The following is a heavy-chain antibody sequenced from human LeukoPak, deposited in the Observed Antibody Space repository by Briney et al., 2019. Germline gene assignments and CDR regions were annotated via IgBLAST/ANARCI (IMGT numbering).Heavy chain of an antibody. D-gene: IGHD1-7*01. J-gene: IGHJ5*02. CDR2: INHSGST. Sequence: PSETLSLTCAVYGGSFSGYYWSWIRQPPGKGLEWIGEINHSGSTYYNPSLKSRVTISVDTSKNQFSLKLSSVTAADTAVYYCARVNWDYGFDWFDPWGQGTLVTVSS. CDR3: ARVNWDYGFDWFDP. V-gene: IGHV4-34*01. CDR1: GGSFSGYY.